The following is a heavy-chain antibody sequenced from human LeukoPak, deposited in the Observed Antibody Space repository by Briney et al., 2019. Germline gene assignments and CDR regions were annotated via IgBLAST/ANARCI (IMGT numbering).Heavy chain of an antibody. CDR1: GSIFSSYG. Sequence: GGSLRLSCAASGSIFSSYGIHWVRQAPGKGLEWVAFIRYDGSNKYYADSVKGRSTISRDNPKSTIYLQMNSLRAEDTAVYYCARTLLWFGELLPPLFDYWGQGTLVTVSS. V-gene: IGHV3-30*02. D-gene: IGHD3-10*01. CDR2: IRYDGSNK. J-gene: IGHJ4*02. CDR3: ARTLLWFGELLPPLFDY.